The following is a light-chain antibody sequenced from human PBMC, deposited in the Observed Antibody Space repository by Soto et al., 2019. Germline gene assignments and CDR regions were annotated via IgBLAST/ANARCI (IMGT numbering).Light chain of an antibody. CDR1: SSNIGSNY. CDR3: GTWDSSLSAVV. CDR2: DNN. V-gene: IGLV1-51*01. J-gene: IGLJ2*01. Sequence: QSVLTQPPSVSAAPGQKVTISCSGSSSNIGSNYVSWYQQLPGTAPKLLIYDNNKRPSGIPDRFSGSKSGTSATLGITGLKTGDEADYYCGTWDSSLSAVVFGGGTQLTVL.